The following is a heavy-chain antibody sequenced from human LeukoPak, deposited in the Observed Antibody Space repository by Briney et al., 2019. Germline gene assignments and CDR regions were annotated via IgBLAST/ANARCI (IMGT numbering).Heavy chain of an antibody. J-gene: IGHJ4*02. CDR3: ARHRKWLRSMIFDY. CDR1: GGSISSSTYF. D-gene: IGHD5-12*01. V-gene: IGHV4-39*01. Sequence: SETLSLTCTVSGGSISSSTYFWGWIRQPPGKGLEWIGTIYYSGSTYYNPSLKSRVTISVDSSKNQFSLRLSSVTAADTAVYYCARHRKWLRSMIFDYWGQGTLVTVSS. CDR2: IYYSGST.